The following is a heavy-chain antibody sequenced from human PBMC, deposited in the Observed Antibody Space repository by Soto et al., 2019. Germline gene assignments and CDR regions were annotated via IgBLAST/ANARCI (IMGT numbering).Heavy chain of an antibody. CDR2: IIPILGIA. V-gene: IGHV1-69*02. Sequence: QVQLVQSGAEVKKPGSSVKVSCKASGGTFSSYTISWVRQAPGQGLEWMGRIIPILGIANYALKFQGRVTITADKSTSTAYMELSSLRSEDTAVYYCARARDCGGDCYPRFDYWGQGTLVTVSS. D-gene: IGHD2-21*02. CDR3: ARARDCGGDCYPRFDY. J-gene: IGHJ4*02. CDR1: GGTFSSYT.